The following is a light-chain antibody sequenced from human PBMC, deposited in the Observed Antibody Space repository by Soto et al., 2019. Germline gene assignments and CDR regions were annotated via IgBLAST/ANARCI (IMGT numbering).Light chain of an antibody. CDR3: RQYGSSPSYT. J-gene: IGKJ2*01. CDR2: GAS. Sequence: EIVLTQSPGTLSLSPGERATLSCRASQSLSSYLAWYQQKPGQAHRLLIYGASSRATGIPDRFSGSGSGTDFILTISRLEPEDFAVYYCRQYGSSPSYTFGQGTKLEIK. CDR1: QSLSSY. V-gene: IGKV3-20*01.